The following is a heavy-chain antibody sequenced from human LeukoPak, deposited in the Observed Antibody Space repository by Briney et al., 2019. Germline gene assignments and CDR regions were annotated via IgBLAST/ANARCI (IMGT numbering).Heavy chain of an antibody. V-gene: IGHV4-34*01. D-gene: IGHD1-7*01. Sequence: SETLSLTCAVYGGSFSGYYWSWIRQPPGKGLEWIGEINHSGSTNCNPSLKSRVTISVDTSKNQFSLKLSSVTAADTAVYYCARGRRELRPSPFDYWGQGTLVTVSS. CDR2: INHSGST. CDR1: GGSFSGYY. CDR3: ARGRRELRPSPFDY. J-gene: IGHJ4*02.